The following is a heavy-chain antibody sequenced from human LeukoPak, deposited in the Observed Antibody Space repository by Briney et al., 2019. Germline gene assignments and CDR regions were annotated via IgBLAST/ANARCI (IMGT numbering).Heavy chain of an antibody. D-gene: IGHD2-2*01. CDR2: INPNSGGT. Sequence: ASVKVSRKASGGTFSSYAISWVRQAPGQGLEWMGWINPNSGGTNYAQKFQGRVTMTRDTSISTAYMELSRLRSDDTAVYYCARRVVPAANYYYYYYMDVWGKGTTVTVSS. J-gene: IGHJ6*03. V-gene: IGHV1-2*02. CDR3: ARRVVPAANYYYYYYMDV. CDR1: GGTFSSYA.